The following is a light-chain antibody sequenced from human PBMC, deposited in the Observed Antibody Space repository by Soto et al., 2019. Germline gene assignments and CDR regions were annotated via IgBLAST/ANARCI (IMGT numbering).Light chain of an antibody. CDR3: QRRSTWPPWT. J-gene: IGKJ1*01. Sequence: EIVLTQSPATLSLSPGERATLSCRASQSVSSYLAWYQQKPGQAPRLLIYDASNRATGIPARFSGSGSGTDFTLTISSLEPEDFAGYYCQRRSTWPPWTFGQGTKVEIK. CDR1: QSVSSY. CDR2: DAS. V-gene: IGKV3-11*01.